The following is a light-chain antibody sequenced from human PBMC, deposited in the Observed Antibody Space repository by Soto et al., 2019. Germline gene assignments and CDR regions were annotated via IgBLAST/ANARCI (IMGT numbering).Light chain of an antibody. CDR2: DAT. V-gene: IGKV1-33*01. J-gene: IGKJ1*01. CDR1: QDVRYY. CDR3: PPYHNLPWT. Sequence: DIQMTQSPSSLPASVGDRVTLTCQASQDVRYYLNWYQHKPGKAPTLLIYDATNLGAGAPSRCSRSDSRIDFIPTITSLQPEDFATSYCPPYHNLPWTFGPGAKVDLK.